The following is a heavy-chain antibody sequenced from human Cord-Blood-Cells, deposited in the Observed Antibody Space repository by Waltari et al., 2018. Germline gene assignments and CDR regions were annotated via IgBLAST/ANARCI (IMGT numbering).Heavy chain of an antibody. D-gene: IGHD2-15*01. CDR3: ARFDCSGGSCYSAFDI. V-gene: IGHV1-8*02. Sequence: QVQLVQSGAEVKKPGASVKVSCKASGYTFTSYDINWVRQATGQGLEWMGWMNPKIGNTGYAQKFQGRVTMTRNTSISTAYMELSSLRSEDTAVYYCARFDCSGGSCYSAFDIWGQGTMVTVSS. J-gene: IGHJ3*02. CDR1: GYTFTSYD. CDR2: MNPKIGNT.